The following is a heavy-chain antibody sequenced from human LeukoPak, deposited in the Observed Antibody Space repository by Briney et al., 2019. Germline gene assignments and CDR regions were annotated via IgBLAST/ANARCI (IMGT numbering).Heavy chain of an antibody. CDR3: ASEVGATIPSRYYFDY. Sequence: SETLSLTCAVYGGSFSGYYWSWIRQPPGKGLEWIGEINHSGSTNYNPSLESRVTISVDTSKNQFSLKLSSVTAADTAVYYCASEVGATIPSRYYFDYWGQGTLVIVSS. J-gene: IGHJ4*02. D-gene: IGHD1-26*01. CDR1: GGSFSGYY. V-gene: IGHV4-34*01. CDR2: INHSGST.